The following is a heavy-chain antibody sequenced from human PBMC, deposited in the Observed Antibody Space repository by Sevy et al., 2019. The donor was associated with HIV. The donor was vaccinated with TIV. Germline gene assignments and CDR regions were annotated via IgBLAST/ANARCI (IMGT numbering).Heavy chain of an antibody. D-gene: IGHD3-10*01. CDR3: TTDKPGLLWFGELLYDY. CDR1: GFTFSNAW. V-gene: IGHV3-15*07. J-gene: IGHJ4*02. CDR2: IKRKTDGGTT. Sequence: GGSLRLSCAASGFTFSNAWMNWVRQAPGKGLEWVGRIKRKTDGGTTDYAAPVKGRFTISRDDSKNTQYLQMNSLKTEDTAVYYCTTDKPGLLWFGELLYDYWGQGTLVTVSS.